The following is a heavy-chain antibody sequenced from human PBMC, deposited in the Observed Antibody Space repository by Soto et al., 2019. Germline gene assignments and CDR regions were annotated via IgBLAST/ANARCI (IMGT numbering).Heavy chain of an antibody. CDR3: AKDLDSSSWYGANWFDP. CDR2: ISGSGGST. D-gene: IGHD6-13*01. V-gene: IGHV3-23*01. J-gene: IGHJ5*02. CDR1: GFTFSSYA. Sequence: EVQLLESGGGLVQPGGSLRLSCAASGFTFSSYAMSWVRQAPGKGLEWVSAISGSGGSTYYADSVKGRFTISRDNSKNTLYLKMNSLRAEDTAVYYCAKDLDSSSWYGANWFDPWGQGTLVTVSS.